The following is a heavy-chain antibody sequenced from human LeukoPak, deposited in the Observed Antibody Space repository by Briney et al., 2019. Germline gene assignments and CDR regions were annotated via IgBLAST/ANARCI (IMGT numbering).Heavy chain of an antibody. CDR1: GYTFTSYG. V-gene: IGHV1-18*01. D-gene: IGHD3-9*01. Sequence: ASVKVSFKASGYTFTSYGISWVRQAPGQGLEWMGWISAYNGNTNYAQKLQGRVTMTTDTSTSTAYMELRSLRSDDTAVYYCARDRRYFDYPESWSYFVYWGQGTLVTVSS. CDR2: ISAYNGNT. J-gene: IGHJ4*02. CDR3: ARDRRYFDYPESWSYFVY.